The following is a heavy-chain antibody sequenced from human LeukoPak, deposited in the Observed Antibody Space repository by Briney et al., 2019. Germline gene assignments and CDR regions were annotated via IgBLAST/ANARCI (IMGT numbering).Heavy chain of an antibody. D-gene: IGHD4-17*01. CDR1: GFTFSSYA. CDR2: ISYDGSNK. Sequence: GGSLRLSCAASGFTFSSYAMHWVRQAPGKGLEWVAVISYDGSNKYYADSVKGRFTISRDNSKNTLYLQMNSLRAEDTAVYYCARGPTVIWDYWGQGTLVTVSS. J-gene: IGHJ4*02. V-gene: IGHV3-30-3*01. CDR3: ARGPTVIWDY.